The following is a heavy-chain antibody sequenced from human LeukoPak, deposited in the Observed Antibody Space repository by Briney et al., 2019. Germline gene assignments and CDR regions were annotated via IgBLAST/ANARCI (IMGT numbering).Heavy chain of an antibody. CDR2: IYSGGST. V-gene: IGHV3-53*01. CDR1: GFTVSSNY. J-gene: IGHJ4*02. D-gene: IGHD1-26*01. Sequence: GGSLRLSCAASGFTVSSNYMSWVRQAPGKGLEWVSVIYSGGSTYYADSVKGRFTISRDNSKNTLYLQMNSLRAEDTAVYYCAKVGATTAYFDYWGQGTLVTVSS. CDR3: AKVGATTAYFDY.